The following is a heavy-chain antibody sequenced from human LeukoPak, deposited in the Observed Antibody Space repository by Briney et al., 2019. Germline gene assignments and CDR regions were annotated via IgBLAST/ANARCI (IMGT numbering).Heavy chain of an antibody. V-gene: IGHV4-59*08. J-gene: IGHJ4*02. D-gene: IGHD2-21*02. CDR1: GGSISSYY. Sequence: SETLSLTCTVSGGSISSYYWSWIRQPPRKGLEWIGYIYYSGSTNYNPSLKSRVTISVDTSKNQFSLKLSSVTAADTAVYYCARQLREFDFDYWGQGTLVTVSS. CDR3: ARQLREFDFDY. CDR2: IYYSGST.